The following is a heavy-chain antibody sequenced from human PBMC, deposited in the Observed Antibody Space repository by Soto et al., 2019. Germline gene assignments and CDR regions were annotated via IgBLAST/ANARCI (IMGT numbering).Heavy chain of an antibody. Sequence: SETLSLTCTVSGGSISPYYWSWIRQPPGKGLEWVGYIYYGGSTSYNPSLESRVTISVDTSKNQFSLKLSSVTAADTAVYYCASTKTYYDILTGYSPHNWFDPWGQGTLVTVSS. V-gene: IGHV4-59*01. CDR1: GGSISPYY. CDR2: IYYGGST. D-gene: IGHD3-9*01. CDR3: ASTKTYYDILTGYSPHNWFDP. J-gene: IGHJ5*02.